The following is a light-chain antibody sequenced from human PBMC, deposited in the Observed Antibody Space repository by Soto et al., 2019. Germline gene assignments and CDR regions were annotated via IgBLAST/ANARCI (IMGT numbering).Light chain of an antibody. V-gene: IGKV3-20*01. J-gene: IGKJ5*01. Sequence: EIVLTQSPGTLSLSPGETVTLSCRASQSVTSGYIAWYQHNPGQAPRLLIYGASSRATAIPDRFSGSGSGTDFTLTISRLEPEDFAVYFCQQYGTSPITFGQGTRLEIK. CDR3: QQYGTSPIT. CDR2: GAS. CDR1: QSVTSGY.